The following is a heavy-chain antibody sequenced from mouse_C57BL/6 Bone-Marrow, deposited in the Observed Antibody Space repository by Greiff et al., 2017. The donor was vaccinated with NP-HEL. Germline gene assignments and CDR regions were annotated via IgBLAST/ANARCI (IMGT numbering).Heavy chain of an antibody. Sequence: VQLQQSGAELMKPGASVKLSCKATGYTFTGYWIEWVKQRPGHGLEWIGEILPGSGSTNYNEKFKGKATFTADTSSNTAYMQLSSLTTEDSAIYYCARDTIVTTLTDWYFDVWGTGTTVTVSS. J-gene: IGHJ1*03. V-gene: IGHV1-9*01. CDR2: ILPGSGST. CDR1: GYTFTGYW. CDR3: ARDTIVTTLTDWYFDV. D-gene: IGHD2-5*01.